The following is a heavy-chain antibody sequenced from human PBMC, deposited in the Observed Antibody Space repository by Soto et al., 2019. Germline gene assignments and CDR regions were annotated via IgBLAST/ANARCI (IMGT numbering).Heavy chain of an antibody. CDR3: ARAGRTQGATTDY. J-gene: IGHJ4*02. CDR2: INHSGGT. V-gene: IGHV4-34*01. Sequence: SETLSLTCAVYGGSFSNCYWSWVRQPPGKGQEWIGEINHSGGTNYNPSLKSRVTISIDTSKNQFSLKLSSVTAADMAVYYCARAGRTQGATTDYWGQGTLVTVSS. CDR1: GGSFSNCY. D-gene: IGHD1-26*01.